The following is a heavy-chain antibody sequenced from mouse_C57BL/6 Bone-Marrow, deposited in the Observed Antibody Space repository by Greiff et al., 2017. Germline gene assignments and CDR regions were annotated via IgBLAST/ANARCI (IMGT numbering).Heavy chain of an antibody. CDR2: IWSGGST. Sequence: QVQLKQSGPGLVQPSQSLSITCTVSGFSLTSYGVHWVRQSPGKGLEWLGVIWSGGSTDYHAAFISRLSISKDNSKSQVFFKMNSLQADDTAIYYCAKAYYSNPWFAYWGQGTLVTVSA. J-gene: IGHJ3*01. D-gene: IGHD2-5*01. V-gene: IGHV2-2*01. CDR1: GFSLTSYG. CDR3: AKAYYSNPWFAY.